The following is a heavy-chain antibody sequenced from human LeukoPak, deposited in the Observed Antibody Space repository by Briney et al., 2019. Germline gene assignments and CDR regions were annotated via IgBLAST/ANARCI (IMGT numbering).Heavy chain of an antibody. Sequence: PSETLSLTCTVSGASITNFYWSWVRRPPGKGLEWIGYIYPSGTTNYNPSLQSRVTMSLDTSKNQLSLMLSSVSAADTAVYFCASLKVSVVLGAISYYMDVWGKGTTVTVSS. V-gene: IGHV4-4*09. CDR2: IYPSGTT. CDR3: ASLKVSVVLGAISYYMDV. D-gene: IGHD4/OR15-4a*01. CDR1: GASITNFY. J-gene: IGHJ6*03.